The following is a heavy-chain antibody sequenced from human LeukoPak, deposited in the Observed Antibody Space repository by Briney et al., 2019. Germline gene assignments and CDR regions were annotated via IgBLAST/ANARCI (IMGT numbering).Heavy chain of an antibody. CDR3: ARDRLKSGSYFFDY. Sequence: GGSLRLSCAASGFSFSDYYMSWIRQAPGKGLEWVSYISSSGSTAYYADSVKGRFTISRDNAKNSLYLQMNSLRAEDTAVYYCARDRLKSGSYFFDYWGQGTLVTVSS. CDR2: ISSSGSTA. J-gene: IGHJ4*02. V-gene: IGHV3-11*04. D-gene: IGHD1-26*01. CDR1: GFSFSDYY.